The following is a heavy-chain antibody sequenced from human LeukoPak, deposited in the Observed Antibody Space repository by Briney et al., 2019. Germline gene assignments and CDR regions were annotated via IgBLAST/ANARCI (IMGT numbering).Heavy chain of an antibody. D-gene: IGHD3-16*02. CDR2: ISGSGGST. CDR1: GFTFSSYA. J-gene: IGHJ4*02. Sequence: PGGSLRLSCAASGFTFSSYAMSWVRQAPGKGLEWVSAISGSGGSTYYADSVKGRFTISRDNSKNTLYLQMNSPRAEDTAVYYCAKAQYDYVWGSYRLVYFDYWGQGTLVTVSS. V-gene: IGHV3-23*01. CDR3: AKAQYDYVWGSYRLVYFDY.